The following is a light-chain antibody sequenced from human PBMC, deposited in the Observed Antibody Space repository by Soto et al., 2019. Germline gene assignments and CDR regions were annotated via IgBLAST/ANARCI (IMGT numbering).Light chain of an antibody. J-gene: IGLJ1*01. CDR1: SSDVGAYNY. Sequence: QSALTQPPSASGSPGQSVTISCTGTSSDVGAYNYFSWYQQHPGKAPKLMIYEVSKRPSGVPDRFSGSKSGNTASLTVSGLQAEDEADYYCSSYAGSNNYDFGAGTKLTVL. CDR3: SSYAGSNNYD. V-gene: IGLV2-8*01. CDR2: EVS.